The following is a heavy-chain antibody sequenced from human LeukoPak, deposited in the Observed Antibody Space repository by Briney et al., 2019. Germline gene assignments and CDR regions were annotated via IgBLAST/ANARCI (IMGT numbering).Heavy chain of an antibody. J-gene: IGHJ4*02. CDR2: FSNNGGYT. CDR3: AKQLGYCSDGSCYFPY. V-gene: IGHV3-23*01. CDR1: GFTFNSSA. D-gene: IGHD2-15*01. Sequence: GSLRLSCAASGFTFNSSAMSWVRQAPGEGLGGVLAFSNNGGYTYYADSVQGRFTISRDNSKSTLCLQMNSLRAEDTAVYYCAKQLGYCSDGSCYFPYWGQGTLVTVSS.